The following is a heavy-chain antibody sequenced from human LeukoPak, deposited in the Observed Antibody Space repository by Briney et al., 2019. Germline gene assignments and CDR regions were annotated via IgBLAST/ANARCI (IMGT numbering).Heavy chain of an antibody. J-gene: IGHJ4*02. CDR3: ARKRANGFDY. D-gene: IGHD2-8*01. CDR1: GFTFSSYA. V-gene: IGHV3-30-3*01. Sequence: GGSLRLSCAASGFTFSSYAMHWVRQAPGKGLEWVAVISYDGSNKYYADSVKGRFTISRDNSKNTLYLQMYSLRAEDTAVYYCARKRANGFDYWGQGTLVTVSS. CDR2: ISYDGSNK.